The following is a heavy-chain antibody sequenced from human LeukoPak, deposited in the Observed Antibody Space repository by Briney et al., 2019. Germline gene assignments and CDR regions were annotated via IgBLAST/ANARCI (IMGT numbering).Heavy chain of an antibody. CDR1: GGSISSGGYS. CDR2: IYHSGST. V-gene: IGHV4-30-2*01. J-gene: IGHJ4*02. Sequence: SETLSLTCAVPGGSISSGGYSWSWIRQPPGKGLEWIGYIYHSGSTYYNPSLKSRVTISVDRSKNQFSLKLSSVTAADTAVYYCARGREWEPKVFDYWGQGTLVTVSS. CDR3: ARGREWEPKVFDY. D-gene: IGHD1-26*01.